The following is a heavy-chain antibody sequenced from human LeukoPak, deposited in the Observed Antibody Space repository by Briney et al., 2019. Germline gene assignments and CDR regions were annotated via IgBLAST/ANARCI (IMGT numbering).Heavy chain of an antibody. J-gene: IGHJ4*02. D-gene: IGHD3-22*01. CDR1: GGTFSGYA. V-gene: IGHV1-69*05. Sequence: GASVKVSCKASGGTFSGYAISWVRQAPGQGLEWMGGIIPIFGTANYAQKLQGRVTMTTDTSTSTDYMELRSLRSDDTAVYYCARYYDSSGYFFDYWGQGTLVTVSS. CDR3: ARYYDSSGYFFDY. CDR2: IIPIFGTA.